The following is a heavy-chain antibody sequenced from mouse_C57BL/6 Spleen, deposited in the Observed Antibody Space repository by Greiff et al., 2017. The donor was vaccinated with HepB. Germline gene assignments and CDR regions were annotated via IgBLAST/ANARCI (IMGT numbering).Heavy chain of an antibody. Sequence: EVMLVESVAELVRPGASVKLSCTASGFNIKNTYMHWVKQRPEQGLEWIGRIDPANGNTKYAPKFQGKATITADTSSNTAYLQLSSLTSEDTAIYYCALASYYGSSPYAMDYWGQGTSVTVSS. CDR2: IDPANGNT. D-gene: IGHD1-1*01. J-gene: IGHJ4*01. CDR1: GFNIKNTY. V-gene: IGHV14-3*01. CDR3: ALASYYGSSPYAMDY.